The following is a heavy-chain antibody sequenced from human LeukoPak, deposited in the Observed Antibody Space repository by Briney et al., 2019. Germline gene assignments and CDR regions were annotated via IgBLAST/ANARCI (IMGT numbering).Heavy chain of an antibody. CDR2: IYHSGST. Sequence: PSETLSLTCTVSGYSISSGYNWGWIRQPPGKGLEWIGSIYHSGSTYYNPSLKSRVTISVDTSKNQFSLKLSSVTAADTAVYYCARDTGIQLWLHYFDYWGQGTLVTVSS. V-gene: IGHV4-38-2*02. J-gene: IGHJ4*02. CDR1: GYSISSGYN. D-gene: IGHD5-18*01. CDR3: ARDTGIQLWLHYFDY.